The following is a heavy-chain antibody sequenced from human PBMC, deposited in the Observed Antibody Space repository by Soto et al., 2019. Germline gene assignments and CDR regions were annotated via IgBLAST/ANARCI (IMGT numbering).Heavy chain of an antibody. J-gene: IGHJ5*02. CDR1: GGSLNNFY. CDR2: IHASGNT. CDR3: ARSSHKESCFDP. D-gene: IGHD6-19*01. V-gene: IGHV4-4*07. Sequence: SETLSLTCSVSGGSLNNFYWNWIRQTAGKGLEWIGRIHASGNTNYNPSLKSRATLSVDTSKNQFSLKVRSVTAADTAVYYCARSSHKESCFDPWGQGTLVTV.